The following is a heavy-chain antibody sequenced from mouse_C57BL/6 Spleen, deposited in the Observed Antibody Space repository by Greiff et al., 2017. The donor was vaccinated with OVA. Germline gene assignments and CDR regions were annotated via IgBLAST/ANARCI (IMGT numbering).Heavy chain of an antibody. CDR1: GYSITSGYY. Sequence: VQLKESGPGLVKPSQSLSLTCSVTGYSITSGYYWNWIRQFPGNKLEWMGYISYDGSNNYNPSLKNRISITRDTSKNQFFLKLNSVTTEDTATYYCAIRSGSWFAYWGQGTLVTVSA. J-gene: IGHJ3*01. D-gene: IGHD4-1*01. CDR3: AIRSGSWFAY. CDR2: ISYDGSN. V-gene: IGHV3-6*01.